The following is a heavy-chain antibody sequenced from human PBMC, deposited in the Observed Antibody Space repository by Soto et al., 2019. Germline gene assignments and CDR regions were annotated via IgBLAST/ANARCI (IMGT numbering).Heavy chain of an antibody. V-gene: IGHV4-39*01. Sequence: QLQLQESGPGLVKPSETLSLTCTVSGGSISSYYWVWIRRPPGKGLEWIGSIYYSGSTYYNPSLKSRVTISVDTSKNQFSLKLSSVTAADTAVYYCARRWGYSFDYWGQGTLVTVSS. CDR3: ARRWGYSFDY. CDR2: IYYSGST. J-gene: IGHJ4*02. D-gene: IGHD7-27*01. CDR1: GGSISSYY.